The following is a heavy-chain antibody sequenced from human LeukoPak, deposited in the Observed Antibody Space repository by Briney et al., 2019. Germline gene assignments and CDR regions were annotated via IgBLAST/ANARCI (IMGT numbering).Heavy chain of an antibody. CDR1: GYTFTSYG. CDR3: AKDDSYYDFWSTSYYYYYMDV. J-gene: IGHJ6*03. Sequence: ASVKVSCKASGYTFTSYGISWVRQAPGQGLEWMGWISAYNGNTNYAQKLQDRVTMTTDTSTSTAYMELRSLRSDDTAVYYCAKDDSYYDFWSTSYYYYYMDVWGKGTTVTVSS. D-gene: IGHD3-3*01. CDR2: ISAYNGNT. V-gene: IGHV1-18*01.